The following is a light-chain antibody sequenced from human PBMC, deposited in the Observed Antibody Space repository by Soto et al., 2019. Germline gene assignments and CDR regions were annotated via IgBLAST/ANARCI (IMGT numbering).Light chain of an antibody. V-gene: IGKV1-39*01. Sequence: GDRVTITCRASQNIDSYLNWYQQRPGKAPKLLIHDASSLQSGVPSRFSGSGSGTDFALTINSLQPEDVATIYCQQTYSTPWTFGQGTKVDIK. CDR2: DAS. J-gene: IGKJ1*01. CDR1: QNIDSY. CDR3: QQTYSTPWT.